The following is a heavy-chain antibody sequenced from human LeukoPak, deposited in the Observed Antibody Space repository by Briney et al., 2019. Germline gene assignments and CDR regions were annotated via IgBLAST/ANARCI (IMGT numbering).Heavy chain of an antibody. V-gene: IGHV1-2*02. CDR2: INPNSGGT. Sequence: ASVKVSCKASGYTFTGYYMHWVRQAPGQGLEWMGWINPNSGGTNYAQKFQGRVTMTRDTSISTAYMELSRLRSDDTAVYYCARDEGPLRYFDWLSFHDAFDIWGQGTMVTVSS. CDR1: GYTFTGYY. CDR3: ARDEGPLRYFDWLSFHDAFDI. J-gene: IGHJ3*02. D-gene: IGHD3-9*01.